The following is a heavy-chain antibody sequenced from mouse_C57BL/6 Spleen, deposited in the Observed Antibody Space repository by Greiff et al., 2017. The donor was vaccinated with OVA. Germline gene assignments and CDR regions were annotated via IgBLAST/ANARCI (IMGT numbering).Heavy chain of an antibody. Sequence: QVQLKQSGAELVKPGASVKLSCKASGYTFTEYTIHWVKQRSGQGLEWIGWFYPGSGSIKYNEKFKDKATLTADKSSSTVYMELSRLTSEDSAVYFCARHEGYDGYSLYYAMDYWGQGTSVTVSS. CDR3: ARHEGYDGYSLYYAMDY. D-gene: IGHD2-3*01. J-gene: IGHJ4*01. CDR1: GYTFTEYT. CDR2: FYPGSGSI. V-gene: IGHV1-62-2*01.